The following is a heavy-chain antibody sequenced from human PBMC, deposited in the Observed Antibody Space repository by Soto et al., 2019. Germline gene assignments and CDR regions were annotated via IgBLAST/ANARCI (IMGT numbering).Heavy chain of an antibody. Sequence: GESLKISCKAPGYTFSGHWISWVRQVPGKGLQWMGNIDPSDSYINYNPAFRGHVTFSVDKSNSTAYLHWRSLGPSDTAIYYCARHGAAIWLGYWGQGTLVTVSS. CDR2: IDPSDSYI. V-gene: IGHV5-10-1*01. D-gene: IGHD6-19*01. CDR1: GYTFSGHW. J-gene: IGHJ4*02. CDR3: ARHGAAIWLGY.